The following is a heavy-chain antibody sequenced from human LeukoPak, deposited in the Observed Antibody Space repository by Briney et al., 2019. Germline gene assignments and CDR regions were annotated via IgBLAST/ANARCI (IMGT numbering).Heavy chain of an antibody. D-gene: IGHD1-26*01. J-gene: IGHJ4*02. Sequence: PSQTLSLTCTVSGGSISSGGYYWSWIRQPPGKGLEWIGYIYHSGSTYYNPSLKSRVTISVDRSKNQFSLKLSSVTAADTAVYYCARDKVGAYDYWGQGTLVTVSS. CDR1: GGSISSGGYY. CDR2: IYHSGST. CDR3: ARDKVGAYDY. V-gene: IGHV4-30-2*01.